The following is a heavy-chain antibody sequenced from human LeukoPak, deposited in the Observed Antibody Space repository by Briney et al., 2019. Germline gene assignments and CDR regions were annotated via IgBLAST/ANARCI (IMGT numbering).Heavy chain of an antibody. CDR3: ARGIAVAGIVSDYYYYGMDV. J-gene: IGHJ6*02. D-gene: IGHD6-19*01. CDR1: GGSISSYY. V-gene: IGHV4-59*08. CDR2: IYYSGSP. Sequence: PSETLSLACTVSGGSISSYYWSWIRQPPGKGLEWIGYIYYSGSPNYNPSLKSRVTISIHTSKKQFSLKLSSVTAADTAVYYCARGIAVAGIVSDYYYYGMDVWGQGTTVTVSS.